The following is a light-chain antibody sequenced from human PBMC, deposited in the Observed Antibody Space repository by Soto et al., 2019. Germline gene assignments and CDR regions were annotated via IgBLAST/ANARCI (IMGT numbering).Light chain of an antibody. V-gene: IGLV1-44*01. CDR2: ETY. CDR3: SSYTSTNTLDVV. J-gene: IGLJ2*01. Sequence: QSVVTQTPSASGTPGQRVTFSCSGGSSNIGGNYVSWFQQLPGMAPKLLIYETYKRPSGVSNRFSGSKSGNTASLTISGLQTEDEADYYCSSYTSTNTLDVVFGGGTKLTVL. CDR1: SSNIGGNY.